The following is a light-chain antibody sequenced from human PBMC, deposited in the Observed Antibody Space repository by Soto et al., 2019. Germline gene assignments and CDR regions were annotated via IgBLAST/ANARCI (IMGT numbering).Light chain of an antibody. J-gene: IGLJ2*01. CDR1: SSDVGPYNL. CDR2: EVV. V-gene: IGLV2-23*02. Sequence: QSVLTQPASVSGSPGQSITISCTGSSSDVGPYNLVSWYQHHPGKAPKLMISEVVKRPSGVSNRFSGSKSGNMASLTISGLQAEDEADYYCCSYAGSSMFVFGGGTKLTVL. CDR3: CSYAGSSMFV.